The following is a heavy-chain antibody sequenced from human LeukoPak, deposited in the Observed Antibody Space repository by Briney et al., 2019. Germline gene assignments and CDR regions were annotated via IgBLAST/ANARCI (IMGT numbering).Heavy chain of an antibody. CDR3: ARDLRRGRSFASGMDV. V-gene: IGHV4-34*01. CDR2: INHSGST. D-gene: IGHD3-16*01. CDR1: GGSFSGYY. Sequence: SETLSLTCAVYGGSFSGYYWSWIRQPPGKGLEWIGEINHSGSTNYNPSLKSRVTISVDTSKNQFSLKLSSVTAADTAVYYCARDLRRGRSFASGMDVWGQGTTVTVSS. J-gene: IGHJ6*02.